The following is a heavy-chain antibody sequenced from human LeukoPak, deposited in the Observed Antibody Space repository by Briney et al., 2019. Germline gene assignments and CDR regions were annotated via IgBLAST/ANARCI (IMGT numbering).Heavy chain of an antibody. J-gene: IGHJ2*01. CDR3: ARSIAARHFDL. Sequence: TSQTLSLTCTVSGGSISSGGYYWSWIRQHPGKGLEWIGYIYYSGSTNYNPSLKSRVTISVDTSKNQFSLRLSSVTAADTAVYYCARSIAARHFDLWGRGTLVTVSS. V-gene: IGHV4-31*03. D-gene: IGHD6-6*01. CDR1: GGSISSGGYY. CDR2: IYYSGST.